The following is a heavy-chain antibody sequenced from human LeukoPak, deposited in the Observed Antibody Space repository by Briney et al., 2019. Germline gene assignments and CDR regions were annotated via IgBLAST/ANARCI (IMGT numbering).Heavy chain of an antibody. CDR3: AGGLANPGKYHYGMDV. CDR2: INHSGST. V-gene: IGHV4-34*01. CDR1: GESFSGYY. J-gene: IGHJ6*02. Sequence: SETLSLTCAVYGESFSGYYWRWIRQPPGQRLEWIGEINHSGSTNSNPSLKSRVTISVDTSKKQFSLKMSSVTAADTAVYYCAGGLANPGKYHYGMDVWGQGTTVTVSS. D-gene: IGHD3/OR15-3a*01.